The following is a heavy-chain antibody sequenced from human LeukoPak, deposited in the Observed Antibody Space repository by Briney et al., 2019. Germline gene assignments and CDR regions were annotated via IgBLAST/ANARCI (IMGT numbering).Heavy chain of an antibody. V-gene: IGHV3-30*02. D-gene: IGHD6-19*01. Sequence: PGGSLRLSCAASGFTFSSYGMHWVRQAPGKGLEWVSFIRFDGSKKYYADFVKGRFIISRDNSKNTVYLQMDSLRVDDTAMYYCAKSENRGWYEDYWGQGTLVTISS. CDR1: GFTFSSYG. CDR2: IRFDGSKK. J-gene: IGHJ4*02. CDR3: AKSENRGWYEDY.